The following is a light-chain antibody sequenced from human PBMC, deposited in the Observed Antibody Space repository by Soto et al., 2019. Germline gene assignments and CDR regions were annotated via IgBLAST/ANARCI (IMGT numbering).Light chain of an antibody. CDR1: SSNIGAGYD. V-gene: IGLV1-40*01. CDR3: QSYDSSLLGV. Sequence: PVLTQPPSVSGAPGQRVTISCTGSSSNIGAGYDVHWYQQLPGTAPKLLIYGNSNRPSGVPDRFSGSKSGTSASLAITGLQAEDEADYYCQSYDSSLLGVFGGGTKVTVL. CDR2: GNS. J-gene: IGLJ2*01.